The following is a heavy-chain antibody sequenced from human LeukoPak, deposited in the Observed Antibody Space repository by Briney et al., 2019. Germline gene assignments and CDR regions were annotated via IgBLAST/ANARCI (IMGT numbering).Heavy chain of an antibody. J-gene: IGHJ3*02. V-gene: IGHV1-2*06. Sequence: GASERVSCKASGYIFTRPSMNSGRQVPGQGLEWKGRINPKTGSTNYAQKFQGRVTMTRDTSISTTYMELSRLRPDDTAVYYCARVGDGLNDAFDIWGQGTMVTVSS. CDR1: GYIFTRPS. CDR2: INPKTGST. D-gene: IGHD5-24*01. CDR3: ARVGDGLNDAFDI.